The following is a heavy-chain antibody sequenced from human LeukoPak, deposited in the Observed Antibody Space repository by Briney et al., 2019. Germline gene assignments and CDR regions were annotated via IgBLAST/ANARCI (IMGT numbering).Heavy chain of an antibody. CDR1: GGSISSGGYY. CDR2: IYYSGST. J-gene: IGHJ5*02. V-gene: IGHV4-31*03. Sequence: SETLSLTCTVSGGSISSGGYYWSWIRQHPGKGLAWIGYIYYSGSTYYNPSLKSRVTISVDTSKNQFSLKLSSVTAADTAVYYCARDPGVATQNWFDPWGQGTLVTVSS. CDR3: ARDPGVATQNWFDP. D-gene: IGHD5-12*01.